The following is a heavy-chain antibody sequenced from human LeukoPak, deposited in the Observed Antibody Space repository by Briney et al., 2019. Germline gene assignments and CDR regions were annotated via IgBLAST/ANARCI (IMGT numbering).Heavy chain of an antibody. CDR2: IRSKANSYAT. CDR1: GFTLSGSA. J-gene: IGHJ4*02. V-gene: IGHV3-73*01. Sequence: PGGSLRLSCAASGFTLSGSAMHWVRQASGKGLEWVGRIRSKANSYATAYAASVKGRFTISRDDSKNTAYLQMNSLKTEDTAAYYCTSPYTSGDYWGQGTLVTVSS. D-gene: IGHD2-2*02. CDR3: TSPYTSGDY.